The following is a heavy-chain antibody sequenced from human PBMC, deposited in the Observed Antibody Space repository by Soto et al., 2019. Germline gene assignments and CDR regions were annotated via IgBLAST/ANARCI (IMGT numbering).Heavy chain of an antibody. CDR1: GGSFSGYY. D-gene: IGHD2-2*01. CDR2: INHSGST. J-gene: IGHJ2*01. Sequence: QVHLQQWGAGLLKPSETLSLTCAVYGGSFSGYYWSWIRQPPGKGLEWIGEINHSGSTNYNPSLKSRVTISVDTSKNQFSLKLSSVTAADTAVYYCARGFNDIVVVPAATEYWYFDLWGRGTLVTVSS. CDR3: ARGFNDIVVVPAATEYWYFDL. V-gene: IGHV4-34*01.